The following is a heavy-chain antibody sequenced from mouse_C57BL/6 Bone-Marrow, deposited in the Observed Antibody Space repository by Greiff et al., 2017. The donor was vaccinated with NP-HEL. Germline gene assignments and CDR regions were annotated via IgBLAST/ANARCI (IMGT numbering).Heavy chain of an antibody. Sequence: QVQLQQPGAELVKPGASVKLSCKASGYTFTSYWMHWVKQRPGQGLEWIGMIHPNSGSTNYNEKFKSKATLTVDKSSSTAYMQLSSLTSEDSAVYYCATHDGSSSYAMDYWGQGTSVTVSS. D-gene: IGHD1-1*01. CDR2: IHPNSGST. CDR1: GYTFTSYW. CDR3: ATHDGSSSYAMDY. J-gene: IGHJ4*01. V-gene: IGHV1-64*01.